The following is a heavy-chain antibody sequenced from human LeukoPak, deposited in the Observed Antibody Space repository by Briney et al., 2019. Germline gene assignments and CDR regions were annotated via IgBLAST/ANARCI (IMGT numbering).Heavy chain of an antibody. J-gene: IGHJ4*02. CDR2: IKNDGTVK. D-gene: IGHD6-19*01. CDR3: AKMPVSYSSGWSTFDY. Sequence: PGGSLRLSCAASGFTFSYHWMTWVRQAPGKGLEWVANIKNDGTVKNYVDSVKGRFTISRDNAKNSLYLQMNSLRAEDTAIYYCAKMPVSYSSGWSTFDYWGQGTLVTVSS. V-gene: IGHV3-7*03. CDR1: GFTFSYHW.